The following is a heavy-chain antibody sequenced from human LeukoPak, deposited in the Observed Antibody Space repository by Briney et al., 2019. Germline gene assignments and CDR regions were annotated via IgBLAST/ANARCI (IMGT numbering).Heavy chain of an antibody. V-gene: IGHV1-69*13. CDR1: GGTFSSYA. CDR3: ARDLGYSSSWYGVYFDY. D-gene: IGHD6-13*01. CDR2: IIPIFGTA. Sequence: ASVKVSCKASGGTFSSYAISWVRQAPGQGLEWMGGIIPIFGTANYAQKFQGRVTITADESTSTAYMELSSLRSEDTAVYYCARDLGYSSSWYGVYFDYWGQGTLVTVSS. J-gene: IGHJ4*02.